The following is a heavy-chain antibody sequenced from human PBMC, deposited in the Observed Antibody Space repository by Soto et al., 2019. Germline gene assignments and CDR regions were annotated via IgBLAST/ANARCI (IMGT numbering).Heavy chain of an antibody. Sequence: PGGSLRLSCAASGFSFSGFEMQWVRQASGKGLEWVGRMRSKANSYATAYGASVKGRFTVSRDDSKNTVYLQMSSLQTEDTAMYYCTRYLFHYPVDYGMDVWGQGTTVTVSS. CDR2: MRSKANSYAT. CDR3: TRYLFHYPVDYGMDV. V-gene: IGHV3-73*01. D-gene: IGHD5-12*01. J-gene: IGHJ6*02. CDR1: GFSFSGFE.